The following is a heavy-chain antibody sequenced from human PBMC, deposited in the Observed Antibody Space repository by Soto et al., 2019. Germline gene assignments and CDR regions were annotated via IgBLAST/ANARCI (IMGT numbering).Heavy chain of an antibody. J-gene: IGHJ6*03. CDR3: ARVLPAAIPNYYYYMDV. V-gene: IGHV3-66*01. Sequence: GGSLRLSCAASGFTVSSNYMSWVRQAPGKGLEWVSVIYSGGSTYYADSVKGRFTISRDNSKNTLYLQMNSLRAEDTAVYYCARVLPAAIPNYYYYMDVWGKGTTVTVSS. CDR2: IYSGGST. D-gene: IGHD2-2*01. CDR1: GFTVSSNY.